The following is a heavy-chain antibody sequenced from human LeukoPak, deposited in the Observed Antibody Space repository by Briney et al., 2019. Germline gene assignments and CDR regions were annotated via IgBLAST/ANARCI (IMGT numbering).Heavy chain of an antibody. CDR1: GFTFSSYA. Sequence: GGSLRLSCAASGFTFSSYAMSWVRQAPGKGLEWVSFISSSSSYIYYADSVKGRFTISRDNAKNSLYLQMNSLGAEDTAVYYCARGEYGVDYWGQGTLVTVSS. CDR3: ARGEYGVDY. J-gene: IGHJ4*02. D-gene: IGHD4/OR15-4a*01. V-gene: IGHV3-21*01. CDR2: ISSSSSYI.